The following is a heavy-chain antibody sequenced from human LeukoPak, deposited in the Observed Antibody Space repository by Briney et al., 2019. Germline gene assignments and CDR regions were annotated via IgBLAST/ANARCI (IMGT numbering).Heavy chain of an antibody. D-gene: IGHD6-13*01. J-gene: IGHJ4*02. CDR3: ARLTEQQLVLD. CDR2: ISSSGSTI. V-gene: IGHV3-48*03. Sequence: PGGALRLSCATSGFTFSSYEMNWVRQAPGKGLEWVSYISSSGSTIYYADCVKGRFTISRDNAKNSLYLQMNSLRAEDTAVYYCARLTEQQLVLDWGQGTLVTVSS. CDR1: GFTFSSYE.